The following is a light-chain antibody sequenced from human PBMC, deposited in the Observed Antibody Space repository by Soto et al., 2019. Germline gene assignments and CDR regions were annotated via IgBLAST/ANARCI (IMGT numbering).Light chain of an antibody. CDR1: QSVSSY. CDR3: QQRHSGWT. V-gene: IGKV3-11*01. J-gene: IGKJ1*01. Sequence: EIILTQSPATLSLSPGERVTLSCRASQSVSSYLAWHQQKPGQAPRLLINGASNRATGIPSRFSGSGSGPDFTLTIRSLWPADFAVYSCQQRHSGWTVGRGTTVDI. CDR2: GAS.